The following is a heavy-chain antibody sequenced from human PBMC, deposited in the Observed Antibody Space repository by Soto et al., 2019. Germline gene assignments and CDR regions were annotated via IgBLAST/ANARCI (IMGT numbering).Heavy chain of an antibody. J-gene: IGHJ5*02. CDR1: GGTFSSYA. D-gene: IGHD3-9*01. Sequence: SVKVSCKASGGTFSSYAISWVRQAPGQGLEWMGGIIPIFGTANYARRFQGRVTITADESTSTAYMELSSLRSEDTAVYYCARVFYYDILTGDSSGSGGGWFEP. V-gene: IGHV1-69*13. CDR3: ARVFYYDILTGDSSGSGGGWFEP. CDR2: IIPIFGTA.